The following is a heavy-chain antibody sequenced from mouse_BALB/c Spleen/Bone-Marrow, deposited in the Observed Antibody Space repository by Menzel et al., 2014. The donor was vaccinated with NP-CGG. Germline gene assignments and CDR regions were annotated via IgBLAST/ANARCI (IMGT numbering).Heavy chain of an antibody. V-gene: IGHV1-80*01. CDR3: ARGGSSVDY. J-gene: IGHJ2*01. Sequence: QVQLQQSGAELVRPGSSVKISCKASGYAFSVYWMNWVKQRPGQGLEWIGQIYPGVGDTNYNGKFKGRATLTADKSSNAAYMQLSSLTSEDSAVYFCARGGSSVDYWGQGTTLTVSS. D-gene: IGHD1-3*01. CDR2: IYPGVGDT. CDR1: GYAFSVYW.